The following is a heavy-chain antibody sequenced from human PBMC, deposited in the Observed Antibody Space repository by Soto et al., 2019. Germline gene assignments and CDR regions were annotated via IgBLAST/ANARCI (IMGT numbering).Heavy chain of an antibody. J-gene: IGHJ4*02. Sequence: SETLSLTCTVSGGSISSYYWSWIRQPPGKGLEWTGYIYYSGSTNYNPSLKSRVTISVDTSRNQFSPKLSSVTAADTAVYYCARSQRGYSYGPFDYWGQGTLVTVSS. CDR3: ARSQRGYSYGPFDY. D-gene: IGHD5-18*01. CDR2: IYYSGST. V-gene: IGHV4-59*01. CDR1: GGSISSYY.